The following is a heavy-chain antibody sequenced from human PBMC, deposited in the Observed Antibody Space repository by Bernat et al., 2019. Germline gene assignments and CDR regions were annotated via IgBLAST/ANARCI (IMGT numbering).Heavy chain of an antibody. J-gene: IGHJ4*02. Sequence: QLQLQESGPGLVKPSETLSLTCTVSGGSISSSSYYWGWIRQPPGKGLEWIGSIYYSGSTYYNPSLKSRVTISVDTSKNQFSLKLSSVTAAETAVYYCARLGKMATIVSYSGYWGQGTLVTVSS. D-gene: IGHD5-24*01. CDR3: ARLGKMATIVSYSGY. CDR2: IYYSGST. V-gene: IGHV4-39*01. CDR1: GGSISSSSYY.